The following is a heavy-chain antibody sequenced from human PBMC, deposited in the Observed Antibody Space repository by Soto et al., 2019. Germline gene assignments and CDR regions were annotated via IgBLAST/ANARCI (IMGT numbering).Heavy chain of an antibody. J-gene: IGHJ6*02. Sequence: QVQLVESGGGVVQPGRSLRLSCAASGFTFSSYGMHWVRQAPGKGLEWVAVIWYDGSNKYYADSVKGRFTISRDNSKNTLYLQMNSLRAGDTAVYYCARDRVVEMPYYGMDVWGQGTTVTVSS. D-gene: IGHD2-15*01. CDR3: ARDRVVEMPYYGMDV. V-gene: IGHV3-33*01. CDR2: IWYDGSNK. CDR1: GFTFSSYG.